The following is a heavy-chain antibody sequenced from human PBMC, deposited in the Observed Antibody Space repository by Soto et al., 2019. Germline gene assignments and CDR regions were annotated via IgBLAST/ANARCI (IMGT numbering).Heavy chain of an antibody. CDR3: AREQQQLVRNYYFDY. CDR2: INPSGGST. V-gene: IGHV1-46*01. CDR1: GYTFTSYY. J-gene: IGHJ4*02. Sequence: GASVKVSCKASGYTFTSYYMHWVRQAPGQGLEWMGIINPSGGSTSYAQKFQGRVTMTRDTSTSTVYMELSSLRSEDTAVYYCAREQQQLVRNYYFDYWGQGTLVTVSS. D-gene: IGHD6-13*01.